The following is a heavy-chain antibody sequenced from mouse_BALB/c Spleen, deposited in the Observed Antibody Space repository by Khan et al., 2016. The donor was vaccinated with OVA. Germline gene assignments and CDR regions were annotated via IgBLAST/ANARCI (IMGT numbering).Heavy chain of an antibody. CDR3: VRAGWDH. Sequence: EVQLVETGGGLVQPKGSLKLSCAASGFTFNTSAMNWVRQAPGKGLEWVGRIRNKSNNYGTYYADSAKDRFTISRDDSQRLLYLQMNDLKTEDTAMYYCVRAGWDHWGQGTSVTVSS. V-gene: IGHV10S3*01. J-gene: IGHJ4*01. CDR2: IRNKSNNYGT. CDR1: GFTFNTSA.